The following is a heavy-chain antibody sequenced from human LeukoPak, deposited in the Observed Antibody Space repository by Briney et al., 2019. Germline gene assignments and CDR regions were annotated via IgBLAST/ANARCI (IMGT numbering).Heavy chain of an antibody. CDR2: IKQDGSEK. Sequence: GGSLRLSCAASGFTFSSYWMNWVRQAPGKGLEGEARIKQDGSEKCYVDSVKGRFTIYRDNAKNSLYLQMNSLRVEDTAVYYCVRVSGATGGNFDYWGQGTLVTVSS. CDR1: GFTFSSYW. J-gene: IGHJ4*02. D-gene: IGHD1-1*01. V-gene: IGHV3-7*01. CDR3: VRVSGATGGNFDY.